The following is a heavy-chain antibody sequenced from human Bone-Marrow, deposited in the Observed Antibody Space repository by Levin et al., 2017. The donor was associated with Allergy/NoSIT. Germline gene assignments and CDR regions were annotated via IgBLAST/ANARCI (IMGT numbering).Heavy chain of an antibody. J-gene: IGHJ2*01. V-gene: IGHV1-46*01. CDR1: GYTFTSYY. Sequence: EASVKVSCKASGYTFTSYYMHWVRRAPGQGLEWMGIINPSGGSTSYAQKFQGRVTMTRDTSTSTVYMELSSLRSEDTAVYYCARSWSDGSGSYPAGYFDLWGRGTLVTVSS. CDR2: INPSGGST. CDR3: ARSWSDGSGSYPAGYFDL. D-gene: IGHD3-10*01.